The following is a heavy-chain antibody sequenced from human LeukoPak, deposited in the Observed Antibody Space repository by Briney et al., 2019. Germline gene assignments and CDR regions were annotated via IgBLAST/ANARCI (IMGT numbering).Heavy chain of an antibody. CDR1: SFFFKSYH. D-gene: IGHD2-15*01. CDR3: AKAPLRSCSGAICYPFDY. Sequence: GGSLSLSCAASSFFFKSYHMMWPRDSPGKRREWVSVVTGGGGDTYYADSVKGRFTISRDNSQNMLYLQMNSLRAEDAAVYYCAKAPLRSCSGAICYPFDYWGQGTLVTVSS. CDR2: VTGGGGDT. V-gene: IGHV3-23*01. J-gene: IGHJ4*02.